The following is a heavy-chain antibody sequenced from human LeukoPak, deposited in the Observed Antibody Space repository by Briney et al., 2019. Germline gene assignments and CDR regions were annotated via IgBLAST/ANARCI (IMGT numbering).Heavy chain of an antibody. CDR3: AKVDEGWQQLVN. J-gene: IGHJ4*02. D-gene: IGHD6-13*01. CDR1: GFTFDDYA. Sequence: GGSLRLSCAASGFTFDDYAMHWVRHAPGKGLEWVSGISWNSGSIGYADSVKGRFTISRDNAKNSLYLQMNSLRAEDTALYYCAKVDEGWQQLVNWGQGTLVTVSS. V-gene: IGHV3-9*01. CDR2: ISWNSGSI.